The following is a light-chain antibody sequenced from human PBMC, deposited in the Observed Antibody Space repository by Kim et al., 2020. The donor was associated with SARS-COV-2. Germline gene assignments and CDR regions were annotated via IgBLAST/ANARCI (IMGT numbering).Light chain of an antibody. V-gene: IGLV2-14*03. CDR3: SSYTTSSTLV. CDR1: SSDVGAYNY. J-gene: IGLJ2*01. Sequence: GQSITISCTGTSSDVGAYNYVSWYQQHPGKAPKLMIYDVTNRPSGVSNRFSGSKSGETASLTISGLQAEDEGDYYCSSYTTSSTLVFGGGTQLTVL. CDR2: DVT.